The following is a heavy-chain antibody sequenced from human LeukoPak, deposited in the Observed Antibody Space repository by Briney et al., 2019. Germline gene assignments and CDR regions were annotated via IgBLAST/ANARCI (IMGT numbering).Heavy chain of an antibody. D-gene: IGHD3-22*01. CDR1: GFTFSNYG. V-gene: IGHV3-33*01. CDR2: IWYDGSNK. CDR3: ARGVYDSSDYFDY. Sequence: GGSLRLSCAVSGFTFSNYGMHWVRQAPGKGLEWVAVIWYDGSNKYYAESVKGRFTISRDNSKNTLFLQMNSLRAEDTAVYYCARGVYDSSDYFDYWGQGTLVTVSS. J-gene: IGHJ4*02.